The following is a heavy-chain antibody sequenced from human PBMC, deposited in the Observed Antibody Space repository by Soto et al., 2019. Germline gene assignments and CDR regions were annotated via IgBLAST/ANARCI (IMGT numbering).Heavy chain of an antibody. CDR1: GFGFSNYW. V-gene: IGHV3-7*02. D-gene: IGHD3-10*01. Sequence: EVRLVESGGGLVQAGGSLRLSCAASGFGFSNYWMTWFRQAPGRGLEWVANIKQDGSEKYYVDSVKGRFVISRDNAKNSLFMQMDSLRAEDTAVYYCTKSYGSGDFPPRWSQGTLVTVSS. J-gene: IGHJ4*02. CDR2: IKQDGSEK. CDR3: TKSYGSGDFPPR.